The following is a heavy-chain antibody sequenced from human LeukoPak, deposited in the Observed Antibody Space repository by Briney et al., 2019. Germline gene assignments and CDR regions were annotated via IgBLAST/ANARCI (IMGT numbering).Heavy chain of an antibody. CDR1: GFTFTAYL. CDR3: VRESEYDHSASFDY. J-gene: IGHJ4*02. V-gene: IGHV3-30-3*01. D-gene: IGHD3-22*01. CDR2: MSSDGNAM. Sequence: GGSLRLYRAASGFTFTAYLIHWVRQAPGKGLEWVAVMSSDGNAMFYADSVKGRFTISRDNSKNTLYLQMNSLRAEDTAVYYCVRESEYDHSASFDYWGQGTLVTVSS.